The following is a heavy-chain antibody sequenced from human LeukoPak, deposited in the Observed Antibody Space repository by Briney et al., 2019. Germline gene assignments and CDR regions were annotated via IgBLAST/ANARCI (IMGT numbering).Heavy chain of an antibody. V-gene: IGHV3-23*01. CDR1: GFTFSSYA. CDR3: AKDKGWESPHYLDS. Sequence: PGGSLRLSCAASGFTFSSYAMGWVRQAPGKGLEWVSAISGSGVTTHYAGSVKGRFSISRDNSKNTLYVQMNSLRDEDTALYYCAKDKGWESPHYLDSWGQGTLVTVSS. J-gene: IGHJ4*02. CDR2: ISGSGVTT. D-gene: IGHD1-26*01.